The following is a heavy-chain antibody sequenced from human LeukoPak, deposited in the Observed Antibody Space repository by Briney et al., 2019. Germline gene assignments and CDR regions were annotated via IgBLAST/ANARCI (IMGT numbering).Heavy chain of an antibody. V-gene: IGHV3-64*01. CDR2: ISGNGVTT. D-gene: IGHD3-10*01. CDR3: ARVFGEYYFDY. CDR1: GFSFSGDY. Sequence: GGSLRLSCAASGFSFSGDYIHWVRQAPGKGLEYVSAISGNGVTTHYTNSVKGRFTISRDNSKNTVYLQMNSLRAEDTAVYYCARVFGEYYFDYWGQGTLVTVSS. J-gene: IGHJ4*02.